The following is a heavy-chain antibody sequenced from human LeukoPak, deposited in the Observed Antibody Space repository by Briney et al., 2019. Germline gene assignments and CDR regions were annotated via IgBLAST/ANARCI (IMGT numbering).Heavy chain of an antibody. J-gene: IGHJ4*02. Sequence: ASVKVSCKASGYIFTGYYIHWVRQAPGQGLEWMGGINPNSGDADYAETFKGRVTMTRDTSMKTDYMELNSLRSDDTAVYSCLRNGGDVKEWGQGTLVTVSS. D-gene: IGHD2-21*02. V-gene: IGHV1-2*02. CDR3: LRNGGDVKE. CDR1: GYIFTGYY. CDR2: INPNSGDA.